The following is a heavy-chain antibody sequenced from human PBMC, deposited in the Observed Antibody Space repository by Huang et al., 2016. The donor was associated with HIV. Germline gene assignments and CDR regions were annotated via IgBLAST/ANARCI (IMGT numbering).Heavy chain of an antibody. D-gene: IGHD5-12*01. CDR1: VGSIRNSTYY. CDR3: ARHSYSGYDWGY. Sequence: HLQLQESGPGLVKPSETLSLTCTVSVGSIRNSTYYWGWIRQPPLKGLEWIGSVDYSGSTYYNPSLKSRLTISVDTSKNQFSLKLRSVTAADTAVYYCARHSYSGYDWGYWGQGTLVTVSS. CDR2: VDYSGST. V-gene: IGHV4-39*01. J-gene: IGHJ4*02.